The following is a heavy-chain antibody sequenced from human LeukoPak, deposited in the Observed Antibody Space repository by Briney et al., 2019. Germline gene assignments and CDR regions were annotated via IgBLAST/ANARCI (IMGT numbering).Heavy chain of an antibody. V-gene: IGHV3-30*18. CDR3: AKDMVHYYDSSGYDTLADY. CDR2: ISYDGSNK. J-gene: IGHJ4*02. CDR1: GFTFSSYG. D-gene: IGHD3-22*01. Sequence: GGSLRLSCAASGFTFSSYGMHWVRQAPGKGLEWVEVISYDGSNKYYADSVKGRFTISRDNSKNTLYLQMNSLRAEDTAVYYCAKDMVHYYDSSGYDTLADYWGQGTLVTVSS.